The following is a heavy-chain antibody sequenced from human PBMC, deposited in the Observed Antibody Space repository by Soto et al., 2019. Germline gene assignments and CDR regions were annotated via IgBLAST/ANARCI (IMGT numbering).Heavy chain of an antibody. V-gene: IGHV3-21*01. J-gene: IGHJ4*02. Sequence: GGSLRLSCEAPGFTFSSYSMHWVRQAPGKGLEWVSSISSTTGYIYYADSVRGRFTISRDNAQNSLHLQMNSLRAEDTAVYFCARGLPYCGSDCNTNFDFWAQGTLVTVSS. CDR1: GFTFSSYS. CDR2: ISSTTGYI. CDR3: ARGLPYCGSDCNTNFDF. D-gene: IGHD2-21*02.